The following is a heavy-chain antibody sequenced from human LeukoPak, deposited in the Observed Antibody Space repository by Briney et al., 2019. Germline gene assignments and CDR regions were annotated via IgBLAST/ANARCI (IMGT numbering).Heavy chain of an antibody. CDR1: GATFSSYA. D-gene: IGHD2-15*01. CDR2: IIPIFGTA. CDR3: AMDCSGGSCPDGWFDP. V-gene: IGHV1-69*01. J-gene: IGHJ5*02. Sequence: ASVKVSCKASGATFSSYAISWVRRAPGQGLEWMGGIIPIFGTANYAQKFQGRVTITADESTSTAYMELSSLRSEDTAVYYCAMDCSGGSCPDGWFDPWGQGTLVTVSS.